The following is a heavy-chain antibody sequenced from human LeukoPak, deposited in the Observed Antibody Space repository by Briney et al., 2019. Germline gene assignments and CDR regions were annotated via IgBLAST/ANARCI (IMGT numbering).Heavy chain of an antibody. J-gene: IGHJ1*01. CDR1: GFTFSSYW. CDR3: ARDLMGATHYFQH. D-gene: IGHD1-26*01. V-gene: IGHV3-7*01. CDR2: IKQDGSEK. Sequence: GSLRLSCAASGFTFSSYWMSWVRQAPGKGLEWVANIKQDGSEKYYVDSVKGRFTISRDNAKNSLYLQMNSLRAEDTAVYYCARDLMGATHYFQHWGQGTLVTVSS.